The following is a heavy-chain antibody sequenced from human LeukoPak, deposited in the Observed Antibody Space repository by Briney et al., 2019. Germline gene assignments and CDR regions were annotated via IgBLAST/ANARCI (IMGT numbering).Heavy chain of an antibody. CDR2: IWYDGSNK. V-gene: IGHV3-33*01. Sequence: GGSLRLSCAASGFTFSSYGMHWVRQAPGKGLEWVAVIWYDGSNKYYADSVKGRFTISRDNSKNTLYLQMNSLRAEDTAVYYCAREFGVVVVAATNYYYYGMDAWGQGTTVTVSS. J-gene: IGHJ6*02. CDR1: GFTFSSYG. D-gene: IGHD2-15*01. CDR3: AREFGVVVVAATNYYYYGMDA.